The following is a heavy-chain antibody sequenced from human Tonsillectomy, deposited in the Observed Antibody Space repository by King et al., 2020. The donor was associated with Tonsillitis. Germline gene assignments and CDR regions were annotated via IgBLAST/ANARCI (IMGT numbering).Heavy chain of an antibody. J-gene: IGHJ4*02. CDR1: RGSISSNTYY. V-gene: IGHV4-61*02. CDR3: ARAEIGASFDS. D-gene: IGHD1-26*01. CDR2: SYSSGST. Sequence: QLQESGPGLVRPSQTLALTCTVSRGSISSNTYYWSWIRQPAGKGLDGIGGSYSSGSTNYNPTLNSRVTISVATSKNHFSLKLLSVTAADTAVYYCARAEIGASFDSWGQGTLVTVSS.